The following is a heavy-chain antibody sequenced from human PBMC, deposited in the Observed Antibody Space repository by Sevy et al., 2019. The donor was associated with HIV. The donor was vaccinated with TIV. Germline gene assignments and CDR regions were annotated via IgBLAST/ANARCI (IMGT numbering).Heavy chain of an antibody. V-gene: IGHV1-24*01. D-gene: IGHD6-19*01. CDR3: ATPRTAVHSDWHARVVAFDI. J-gene: IGHJ3*02. CDR1: GYTLTELS. CDR2: FDPEDGET. Sequence: ASVKVSCKVSGYTLTELSMHWVRQAPGKGLEWMGGFDPEDGETIYAQKFQGRVTMTEDTSTDTAYMELSSLRSEDTAVYYCATPRTAVHSDWHARVVAFDIWGQGTMVTVSS.